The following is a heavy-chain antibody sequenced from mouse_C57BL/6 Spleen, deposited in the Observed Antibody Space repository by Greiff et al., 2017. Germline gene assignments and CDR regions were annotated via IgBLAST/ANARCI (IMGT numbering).Heavy chain of an antibody. CDR3: TRRGGYPHYYAMDY. CDR1: GYTFTDYE. CDR2: IDPETGGT. V-gene: IGHV1-15*01. Sequence: VQLQQSGAELVRPGASVTLSCKASGYTFTDYEMHWVKQTPVHGLEWIGAIDPETGGTAYNQKFKGKAILTADKSSSTAYMELRSLTSEDSAVYYCTRRGGYPHYYAMDYWGQGTSVTVSS. J-gene: IGHJ4*01. D-gene: IGHD2-2*01.